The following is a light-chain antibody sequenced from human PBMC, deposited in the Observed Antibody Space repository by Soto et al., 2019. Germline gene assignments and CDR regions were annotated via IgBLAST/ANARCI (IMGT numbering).Light chain of an antibody. CDR2: DVS. V-gene: IGKV1-5*01. CDR3: QQYKDYVWT. J-gene: IGKJ1*01. CDR1: QTVERW. Sequence: DIQMTQSPSTLPASVGDRVTISCRASQTVERWLAWYQQKPGKAPKLLISDVSSLERGVPARFSGSGSATEFTLTISVLQSDDFATYYCQQYKDYVWTFGQGTKV.